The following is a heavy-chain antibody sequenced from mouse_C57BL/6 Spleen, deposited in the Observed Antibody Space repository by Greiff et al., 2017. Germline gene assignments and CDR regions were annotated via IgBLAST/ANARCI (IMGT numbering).Heavy chain of an antibody. CDR3: ARRGGSSYNAMDY. Sequence: VQLQQPGAELVRPGSSVKLSCKASGYTFTSYWMHWVKQRPIQGLEWIGNIDPSDSETHYNQKFKDKATLTVDKSSSTAYMQLSSLTSEDSAVYYCARRGGSSYNAMDYWGQGTSVTVSS. CDR1: GYTFTSYW. CDR2: IDPSDSET. J-gene: IGHJ4*01. D-gene: IGHD1-1*01. V-gene: IGHV1-52*01.